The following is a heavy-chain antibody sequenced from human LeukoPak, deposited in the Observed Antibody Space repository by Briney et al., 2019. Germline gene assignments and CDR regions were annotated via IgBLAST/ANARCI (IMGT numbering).Heavy chain of an antibody. Sequence: GGSLRLSCGASGFTFSTYGMSWVRQAPGKGLEWVSAISGSGGGTFYTHSVKGRFTISRDNSKNTLFLQMNGLRAEDTATYYCAKSRSPGYSMGYDPDYWGQGTLVIVST. CDR1: GFTFSTYG. CDR2: ISGSGGGT. CDR3: AKSRSPGYSMGYDPDY. J-gene: IGHJ4*02. D-gene: IGHD5-18*01. V-gene: IGHV3-23*01.